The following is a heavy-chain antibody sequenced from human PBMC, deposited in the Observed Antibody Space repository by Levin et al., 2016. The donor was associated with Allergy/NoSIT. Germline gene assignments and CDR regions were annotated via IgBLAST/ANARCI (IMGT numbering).Heavy chain of an antibody. D-gene: IGHD2-21*01. J-gene: IGHJ6*03. CDR2: IYYSGST. Sequence: WIRQPPGKGLEWIGYIYYSGSTNYNPSLKSRVTISVDTSKNQFSLKLSSVTAADTAVYYCARGPLWYPVVYMDVWGKGTTVTVSS. V-gene: IGHV4-59*01. CDR3: ARGPLWYPVVYMDV.